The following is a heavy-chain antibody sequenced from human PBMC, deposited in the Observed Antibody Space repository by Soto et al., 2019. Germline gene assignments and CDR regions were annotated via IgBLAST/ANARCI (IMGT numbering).Heavy chain of an antibody. CDR1: GYTFTSYG. J-gene: IGHJ5*02. D-gene: IGHD2-2*01. CDR2: ISAYNGNT. Sequence: ASVKVSCKXSGYTFTSYGISWVRQAPGQGLEWMGWISAYNGNTNYAQKLQGRVTMTTDTSTSTAYMELRSLRSDDTAVYYCARFQAPIVVVPAATNWFDPWGQGTLVTVSS. V-gene: IGHV1-18*04. CDR3: ARFQAPIVVVPAATNWFDP.